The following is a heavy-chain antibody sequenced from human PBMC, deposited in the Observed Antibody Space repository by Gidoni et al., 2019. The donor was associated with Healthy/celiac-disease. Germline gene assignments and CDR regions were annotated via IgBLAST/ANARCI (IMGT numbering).Heavy chain of an antibody. D-gene: IGHD3-22*01. J-gene: IGHJ4*02. CDR1: GGTFSSYA. CDR3: AIEREYYYDSSGYYAVRVDY. Sequence: QVQLVQSGAEVKKPGSSVKVSCKASGGTFSSYAISWVRQAPGQGLEWMGGIIPIFGTANYAQKFQGRVTITADESTSTAYMELSSLRSEDTAVYYCAIEREYYYDSSGYYAVRVDYWGQGTLVTVSS. V-gene: IGHV1-69*01. CDR2: IIPIFGTA.